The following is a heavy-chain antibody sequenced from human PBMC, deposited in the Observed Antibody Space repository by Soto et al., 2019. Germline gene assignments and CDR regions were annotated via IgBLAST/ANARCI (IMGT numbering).Heavy chain of an antibody. V-gene: IGHV4-38-2*01. D-gene: IGHD5-18*01. CDR3: ARVKTTATAPDSFDI. CDR1: GYSISSGYY. J-gene: IGHJ3*02. Sequence: SETLSLTCVVSGYSISSGYYWGWIRQPPGTGLEWIGSIYHSGNTYYNPSLKSRATISVDTSKNQFSLKLNSVTAADTAVYYCARVKTTATAPDSFDIWGQGTKVTVSS. CDR2: IYHSGNT.